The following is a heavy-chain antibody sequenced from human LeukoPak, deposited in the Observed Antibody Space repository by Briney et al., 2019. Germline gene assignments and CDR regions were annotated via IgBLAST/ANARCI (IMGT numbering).Heavy chain of an antibody. D-gene: IGHD2-2*01. V-gene: IGHV1-69*04. CDR2: IIPILGIA. CDR1: GGTFSSYA. J-gene: IGHJ6*02. CDR3: ARYRSQNYYYYGMDV. Sequence: SVKVSCKASGGTFSSYAIRWVRQAPGQGLEWMGRIIPILGIANYAQKFQGRVTITADKSTSTAYMELSSLRSEDTAVYYCARYRSQNYYYYGMDVWGQGTTVTVSS.